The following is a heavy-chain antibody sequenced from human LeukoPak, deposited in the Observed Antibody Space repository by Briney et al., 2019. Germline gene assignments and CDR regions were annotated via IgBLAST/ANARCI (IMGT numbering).Heavy chain of an antibody. CDR3: ATLTAYCSSISCHDY. CDR1: GFTFSSYS. CDR2: ISSSSSYI. V-gene: IGHV3-21*01. D-gene: IGHD2-2*01. J-gene: IGHJ4*02. Sequence: TGGSLRLSCAASGFTFSSYSMNWVRQAPGKGLEWVSSISSSSSYIYYADSVKGRFTISRDNAKNSLYLQMNSLRAEDTAVYYCATLTAYCSSISCHDYWGQGTLVTVSS.